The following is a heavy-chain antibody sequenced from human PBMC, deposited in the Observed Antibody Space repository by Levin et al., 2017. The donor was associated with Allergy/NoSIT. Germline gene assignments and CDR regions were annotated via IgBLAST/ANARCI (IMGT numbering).Heavy chain of an antibody. CDR1: GFTFSAYV. D-gene: IGHD2-2*01. J-gene: IGHJ1*01. V-gene: IGHV3-23*01. Sequence: GESLKISCAASGFTFSAYVMNWVRQAPGKGLEWVSGISGSGARTYYAESVKGRFTISRDSSQDKLYLKMNSLGAEDTGVYYCAGATTSVVPAAVPEFFQHWGQGTLVTVSS. CDR3: AGATTSVVPAAVPEFFQH. CDR2: ISGSGART.